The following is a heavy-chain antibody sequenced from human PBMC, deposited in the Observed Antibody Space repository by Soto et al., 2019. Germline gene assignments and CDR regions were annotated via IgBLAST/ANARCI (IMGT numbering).Heavy chain of an antibody. CDR1: GYTFTSYG. Sequence: QVQLVQSGGEVKKPGASVKLSCTASGYTFTSYGISWVRQAPGQGLEWMGWISAYNGKTNYAQNVQGRVTMTTDTSTSTAYMDLRSLRSDDTAVYYCARGGAVNYAHGMDVWGQGTTVTVSS. CDR2: ISAYNGKT. J-gene: IGHJ6*02. D-gene: IGHD3-16*01. V-gene: IGHV1-18*01. CDR3: ARGGAVNYAHGMDV.